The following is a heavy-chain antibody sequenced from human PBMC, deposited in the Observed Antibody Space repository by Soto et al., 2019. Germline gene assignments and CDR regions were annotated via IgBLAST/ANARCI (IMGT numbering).Heavy chain of an antibody. V-gene: IGHV3-23*01. J-gene: IGHJ4*02. CDR1: GFIFSSSA. CDR2: ISGSGGST. D-gene: IGHD6-13*01. CDR3: AKDRKGSWSIGVDY. Sequence: GGSLRLSCSASGFIFSSSAMNWVRQAPGKGLEWVSAISGSGGSTYYADSVKGRFTISRDNSKNTLYLQMNSLRAEDTAVYYCAKDRKGSWSIGVDYWGQGTLVTVSS.